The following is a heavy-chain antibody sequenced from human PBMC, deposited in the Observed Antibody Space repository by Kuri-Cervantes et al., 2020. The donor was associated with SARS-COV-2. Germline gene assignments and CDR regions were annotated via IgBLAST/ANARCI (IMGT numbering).Heavy chain of an antibody. CDR1: GYTFTSYG. D-gene: IGHD2-2*01. Sequence: ASVKVSCKASGYTFTSYGISWVRQAPGQGLEWMGWISAYNGNTNYAQKLQGRVTMTRDTSISTAYMELSRLRSDDTAVYYCAREYCSSTSCYSFHWYYYYMDVWGKGTTVTVSS. J-gene: IGHJ6*03. CDR2: ISAYNGNT. V-gene: IGHV1-18*01. CDR3: AREYCSSTSCYSFHWYYYYMDV.